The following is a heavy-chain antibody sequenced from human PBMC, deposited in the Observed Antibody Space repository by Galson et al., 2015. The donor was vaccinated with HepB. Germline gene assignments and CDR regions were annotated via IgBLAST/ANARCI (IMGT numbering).Heavy chain of an antibody. V-gene: IGHV3-53*01. CDR3: ARGYSNNWFSGLGY. CDR2: IYSSGSA. D-gene: IGHD1-26*01. Sequence: LRLSCAASGFTFDDYDMSWVRQAPGKGLEWVSIIYSSGSAYYVDSVKGRFTISRDSSKNTLYLHMNSLRAEDTAVYYCARGYSNNWFSGLGYWGQGTLVTVSS. J-gene: IGHJ4*02. CDR1: GFTFDDYD.